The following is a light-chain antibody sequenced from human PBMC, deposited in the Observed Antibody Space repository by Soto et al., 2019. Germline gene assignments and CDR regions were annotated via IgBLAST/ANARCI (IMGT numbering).Light chain of an antibody. J-gene: IGLJ2*01. Sequence: QAVVTQEPSLTVSPGGTVTLTCGSSTGPVTSSHYPYWFQQKPGQAPRQLIYDTNNRQSWTPARFSGSNPGGKAALTLSGAQAEDEADYYCLLSYSGAREVFGGGTKVTVL. V-gene: IGLV7-46*01. CDR1: TGPVTSSHY. CDR2: DTN. CDR3: LLSYSGAREV.